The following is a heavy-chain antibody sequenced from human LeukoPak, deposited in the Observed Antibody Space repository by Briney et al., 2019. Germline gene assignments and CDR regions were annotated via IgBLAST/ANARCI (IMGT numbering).Heavy chain of an antibody. CDR3: AREYASDWFGLDY. J-gene: IGHJ4*02. CDR1: GGTFINYV. V-gene: IGHV1-2*06. Sequence: ASVKVSCKASGGTFINYVLNWIRQAPGQGPEWMGRIAPNNGGTHYAQKFQGRVTMTSDTSITTAYMELRGLTSGDTAVYYCAREYASDWFGLDYWGQGALVTVSS. D-gene: IGHD3-9*01. CDR2: IAPNNGGT.